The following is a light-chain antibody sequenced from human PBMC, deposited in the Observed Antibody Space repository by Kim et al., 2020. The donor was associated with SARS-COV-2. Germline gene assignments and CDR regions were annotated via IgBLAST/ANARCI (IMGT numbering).Light chain of an antibody. CDR2: KTS. V-gene: IGKV1-5*03. Sequence: PASVGDTVTITCRASQNVNIWLAWYQQKPGQVPKLLIHKTSGLQGGVPSRFSGGGSGTDFTLTISSLQPDDFATYYCQQYHTHSTFGQGTKVDIK. CDR1: QNVNIW. CDR3: QQYHTHST. J-gene: IGKJ1*01.